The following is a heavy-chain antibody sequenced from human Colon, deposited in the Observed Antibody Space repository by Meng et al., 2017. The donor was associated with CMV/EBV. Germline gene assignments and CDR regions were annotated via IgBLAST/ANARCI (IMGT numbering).Heavy chain of an antibody. CDR2: IHWDDDK. CDR1: GYSLPTTGAG. D-gene: IGHD2-8*02. J-gene: IGHJ4*02. CDR3: ARHSLTILAD. Sequence: TLTRSGPALLNPQHPPTLTCPFSGYSLPTTGAGVPWVPQPPGKAPELLALIHWDDDKRYSPSLKNRLNITKDTSKNQVVLSMTGLDPADTGTFYCARHSLTILADWGQGALVTVSS. V-gene: IGHV2-5*02.